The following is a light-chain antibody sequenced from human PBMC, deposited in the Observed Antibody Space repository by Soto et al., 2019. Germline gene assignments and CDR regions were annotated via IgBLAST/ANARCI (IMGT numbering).Light chain of an antibody. CDR3: QSYDRTSPVV. CDR1: SGSIAASY. Sequence: FMLTQPHSVSGSPGKTVTISCTRSSGSIAASYVQWHQQRPGSAPITLIFKNDERPSGVPGRFSGSVDTASNSASLTISGLKTEDEADYYCQSYDRTSPVVFGGGTKVTVL. V-gene: IGLV6-57*04. CDR2: KND. J-gene: IGLJ2*01.